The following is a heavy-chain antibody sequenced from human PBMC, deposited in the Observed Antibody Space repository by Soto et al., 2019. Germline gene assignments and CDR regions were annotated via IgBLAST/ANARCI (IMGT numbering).Heavy chain of an antibody. CDR3: ARDGDPQSAFWSGPLGGGRFDP. J-gene: IGHJ5*02. CDR1: GGTFGNSA. CDR2: IVPMFGTA. V-gene: IGHV1-69*12. Sequence: QVQLVQSGAEVTKPGSSVNVSCKTSGGTFGNSAVTWVRQAPGQGLEWLGGIVPMFGTANYAQKFQGRVTITADESTITASMELNSLKTDDTAVYYCARDGDPQSAFWSGPLGGGRFDPWGQGTLVTVSS. D-gene: IGHD3-3*01.